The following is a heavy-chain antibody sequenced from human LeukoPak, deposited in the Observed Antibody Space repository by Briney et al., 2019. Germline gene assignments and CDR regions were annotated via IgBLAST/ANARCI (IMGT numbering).Heavy chain of an antibody. CDR3: AKAAQYSSGWTRFDY. J-gene: IGHJ4*02. Sequence: PGGSLRLSCAASGFTFDDYAMHWVRQAPRKGLEWVSGISWNSGSIGYADSVKGRFTISRDNAKNSLYLQMNSLRAEDTALYYCAKAAQYSSGWTRFDYWGQGTLVTVSS. CDR2: ISWNSGSI. CDR1: GFTFDDYA. V-gene: IGHV3-9*01. D-gene: IGHD6-19*01.